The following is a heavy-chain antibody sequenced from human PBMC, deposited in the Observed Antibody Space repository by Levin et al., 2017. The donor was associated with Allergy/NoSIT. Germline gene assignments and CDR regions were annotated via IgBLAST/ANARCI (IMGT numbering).Heavy chain of an antibody. Sequence: PSETLSLACKVSGGSISSGSYYWSWIRQPAAKGLEWIGRIYSSGSANYNPSLKSRVTISVDTSKNQFSLKLSSVTAADTAVYYCARAEVGSEHWGQGTLVTVSS. D-gene: IGHD3-10*01. J-gene: IGHJ4*02. CDR2: IYSSGSA. CDR1: GGSISSGSYY. V-gene: IGHV4-61*02. CDR3: ARAEVGSEH.